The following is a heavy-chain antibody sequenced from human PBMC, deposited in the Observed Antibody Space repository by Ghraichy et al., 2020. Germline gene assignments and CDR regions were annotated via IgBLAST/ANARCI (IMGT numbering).Heavy chain of an antibody. Sequence: GGSLRLSCAASGFTFSDYYMNWIRQAPGKGLEWISYISTSGTTIYYADSVKGRFTISRDNAKNSLYLQMNSLTAEDTAVYYCARDTPPTVYWGQGTLVTVSS. V-gene: IGHV3-11*01. CDR1: GFTFSDYY. CDR2: ISTSGTTI. D-gene: IGHD4-17*01. CDR3: ARDTPPTVY. J-gene: IGHJ4*02.